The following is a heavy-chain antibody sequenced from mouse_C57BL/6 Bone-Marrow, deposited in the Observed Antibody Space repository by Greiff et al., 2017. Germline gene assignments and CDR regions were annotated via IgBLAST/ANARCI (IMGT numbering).Heavy chain of an antibody. D-gene: IGHD2-3*01. V-gene: IGHV1-19*01. Sequence: EVQLQQSGPVLVKPGASVKMSCKASGYTFTDYYMNWVKQSHGKSLEWIGVINPYNGGTSSNQKFKGKATLTVDKSSSTAYMELNSLTSEDSAVYYCARSMVRKGFDYWGQGTTLTVSS. J-gene: IGHJ2*01. CDR3: ARSMVRKGFDY. CDR2: INPYNGGT. CDR1: GYTFTDYY.